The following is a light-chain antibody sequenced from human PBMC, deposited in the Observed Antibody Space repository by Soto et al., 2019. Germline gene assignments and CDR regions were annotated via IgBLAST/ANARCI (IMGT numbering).Light chain of an antibody. CDR3: QQYGSSPPYT. Sequence: EIVLTQSPGTLSLSPGERATLSCRASHSVSSTYLAWYQQKPGQPPRLLLYGASSRATGIPDRFSGSGSGTDFTLTISRLEPEDFAVYYGQQYGSSPPYTFGQGTKLEIK. J-gene: IGKJ2*01. V-gene: IGKV3-20*01. CDR1: HSVSSTY. CDR2: GAS.